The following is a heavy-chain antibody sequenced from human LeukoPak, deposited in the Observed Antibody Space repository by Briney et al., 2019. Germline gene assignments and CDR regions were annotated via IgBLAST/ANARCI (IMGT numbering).Heavy chain of an antibody. CDR3: VKDLYGGNPLTFDY. V-gene: IGHV3-23*01. CDR2: ISGSGGGT. D-gene: IGHD4-23*01. CDR1: GFTFSSYA. J-gene: IGHJ4*02. Sequence: GGSLRLSCAASGFTFSSYAMSWVRQAPGKGLEWVSAISGSGGGTYYADSVKGRFTISRDNSKNTLYLRMSSLRAEDTAVYYCVKDLYGGNPLTFDYWGQGTLVTVSS.